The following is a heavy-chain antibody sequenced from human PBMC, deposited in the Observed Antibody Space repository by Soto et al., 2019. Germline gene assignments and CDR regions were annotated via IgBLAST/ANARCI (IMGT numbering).Heavy chain of an antibody. V-gene: IGHV1-69*01. CDR3: ARSLGYCSSTSCYTDPINYYYGMDV. J-gene: IGHJ6*02. Sequence: QVQLVQSGAEVKKPGSSVKVSCKASGGTFSSYAISWVRQAPGQGLEWMGGIIPIFGTANYAQKFQGRVTITADESTSTAYMELSSLRSEDTAVYYCARSLGYCSSTSCYTDPINYYYGMDVWGQGTKVTVSS. CDR1: GGTFSSYA. CDR2: IIPIFGTA. D-gene: IGHD2-2*02.